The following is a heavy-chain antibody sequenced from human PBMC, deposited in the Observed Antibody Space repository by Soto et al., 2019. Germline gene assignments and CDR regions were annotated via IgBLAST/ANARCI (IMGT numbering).Heavy chain of an antibody. Sequence: QVQLVESGGGVVQPGRSLRLSCAASGFTFSSYGMHWVRQAPGKGLEWVAVISYDGSNKYYADSVKGRFTISRDNSKNTLYLQMNSLRAEDTAVYYCAKDNRSGYSGYAQDYWGQGTLVTVSS. CDR3: AKDNRSGYSGYAQDY. J-gene: IGHJ4*02. CDR2: ISYDGSNK. D-gene: IGHD5-12*01. CDR1: GFTFSSYG. V-gene: IGHV3-30*18.